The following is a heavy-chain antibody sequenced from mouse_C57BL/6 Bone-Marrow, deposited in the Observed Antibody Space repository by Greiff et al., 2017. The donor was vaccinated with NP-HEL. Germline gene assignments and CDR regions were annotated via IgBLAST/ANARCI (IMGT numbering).Heavy chain of an antibody. CDR3: ALFAY. CDR2: FYPGSGSI. V-gene: IGHV1-62-2*01. Sequence: VQLQQSGAELVKPGASVKLSCKASGYTFTEYTIHWVKQRSGKGLEWIGWFYPGSGSIKYNEKFKDKATLTADKPSSTVYMELSRLTSEDSAVYFCALFAYWGQGTLVTVSA. J-gene: IGHJ3*01. CDR1: GYTFTEYT.